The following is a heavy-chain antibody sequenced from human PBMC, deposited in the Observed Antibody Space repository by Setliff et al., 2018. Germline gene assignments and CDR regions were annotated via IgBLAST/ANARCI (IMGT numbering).Heavy chain of an antibody. D-gene: IGHD6-6*01. CDR3: ALRRGNEWHLVRWFDP. V-gene: IGHV2-5*02. Sequence: ESGPTLVNPTQTLTLTCTFSGFSLNTTGEGVGWIRQPPGKALEWLALVYWDGDQRYSPSLNSRLSITKDSSKSQVFLTMTNMDPVDTATYYCALRRGNEWHLVRWFDPWGQGIQVTVSS. J-gene: IGHJ5*02. CDR1: GFSLNTTGEG. CDR2: VYWDGDQ.